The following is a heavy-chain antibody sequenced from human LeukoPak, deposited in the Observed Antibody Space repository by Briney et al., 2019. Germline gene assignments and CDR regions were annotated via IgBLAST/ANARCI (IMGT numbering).Heavy chain of an antibody. Sequence: GGSLRLSCAGSGFTFNNYAMSWVRQAPGKGLEWVSGFAMIDDIIHYVDSVKGRFTISRDNSKNMLYLQMNSLSAEDTAVYYCAKGFHSGSFNELDYWGQGTLVTVSS. CDR3: AKGFHSGSFNELDY. V-gene: IGHV3-23*05. J-gene: IGHJ4*02. D-gene: IGHD1-26*01. CDR1: GFTFNNYA. CDR2: FAMIDDII.